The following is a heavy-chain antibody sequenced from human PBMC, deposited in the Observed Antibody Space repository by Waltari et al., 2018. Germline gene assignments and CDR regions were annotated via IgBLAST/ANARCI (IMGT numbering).Heavy chain of an antibody. Sequence: QVQLQQWGAGLLKPSETLSLTCVVYGGPFSAYYWGGIRQAPGKGLEWSGEINQSGRTNYNPSLKSRVTISIDTSKKQFSLKVRSVTAADTAVYYCAKANTIFGVVRTWYYMDVWGKGTTVTVSS. D-gene: IGHD3-3*01. CDR3: AKANTIFGVVRTWYYMDV. CDR2: INQSGRT. CDR1: GGPFSAYY. J-gene: IGHJ6*03. V-gene: IGHV4-34*01.